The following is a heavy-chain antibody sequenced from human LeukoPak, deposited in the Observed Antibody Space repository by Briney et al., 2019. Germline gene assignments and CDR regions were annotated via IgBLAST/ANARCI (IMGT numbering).Heavy chain of an antibody. Sequence: SQTLSLTFAGYGGSFSGYFWTWIRQPPGKGLEWIGEISHSGSTNYNSSLKSRVTMSAATSKNQCPLKLNSVTAADTAVYYCARGAGSYDYWGQGTLVTVSS. D-gene: IGHD1-26*01. J-gene: IGHJ4*02. CDR3: ARGAGSYDY. CDR2: ISHSGST. V-gene: IGHV4-34*01. CDR1: GGSFSGYF.